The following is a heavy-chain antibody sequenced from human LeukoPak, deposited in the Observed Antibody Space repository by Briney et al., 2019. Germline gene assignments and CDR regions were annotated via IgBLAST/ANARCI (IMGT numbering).Heavy chain of an antibody. J-gene: IGHJ4*02. V-gene: IGHV1-24*01. Sequence: PGASVKVSCKVSGYTLTELPMHWVRQAPGKGLEWMGGFDPEDGETIYAQKFQGRVTMTEDTSTDTAYMELSSLRSEDTAVYYCATPGPMTTVPFLDYWGQGTLVTVSS. D-gene: IGHD4-17*01. CDR3: ATPGPMTTVPFLDY. CDR1: GYTLTELP. CDR2: FDPEDGET.